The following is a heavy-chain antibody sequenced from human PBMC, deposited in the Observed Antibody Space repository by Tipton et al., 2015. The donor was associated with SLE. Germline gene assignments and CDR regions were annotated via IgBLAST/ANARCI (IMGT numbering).Heavy chain of an antibody. Sequence: TLSLTCDVSGGSITSGGYSWSWIRQPPGKGLEWIGYIYYSGRASYSPPLRSRVTMSVDRSKNQFSLKLNSVTAADTAVYYCARRDFWTGYFDYWGQGTLVTVSS. J-gene: IGHJ4*02. CDR2: IYYSGRA. D-gene: IGHD3/OR15-3a*01. CDR3: ARRDFWTGYFDY. CDR1: GGSITSGGYS. V-gene: IGHV4-30-2*01.